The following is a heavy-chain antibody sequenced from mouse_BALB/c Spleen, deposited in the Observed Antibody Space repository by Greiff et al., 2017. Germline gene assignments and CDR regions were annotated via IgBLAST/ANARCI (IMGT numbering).Heavy chain of an antibody. CDR1: GFTFSSYA. J-gene: IGHJ2*01. V-gene: IGHV5-6-5*01. CDR3: ARGDGYYGYFDY. Sequence: EVKLMESGGGLVKPGGSLKLSCAASGFTFSSYAMSWVRQTPEKRLEWVASISSGGSTYYPDSVKGRFTISRDNARNILYLQMSSLRSEDTAMYYCARGDGYYGYFDYWGQGTTLTVSS. D-gene: IGHD2-3*01. CDR2: ISSGGST.